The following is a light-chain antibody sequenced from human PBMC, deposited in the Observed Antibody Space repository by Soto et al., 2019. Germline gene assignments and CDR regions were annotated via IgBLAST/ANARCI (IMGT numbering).Light chain of an antibody. Sequence: DIHMTQPQSNMSDTVGERVNITCQASQDITIYLNWYQQKLGKAPKLLIYDTSNLETGVPSRFSGCGSGTDFTFTFSTLQPEDIATYYCQQYDNLPITFGQGTRLEIK. J-gene: IGKJ5*01. CDR2: DTS. V-gene: IGKV1-33*01. CDR1: QDITIY. CDR3: QQYDNLPIT.